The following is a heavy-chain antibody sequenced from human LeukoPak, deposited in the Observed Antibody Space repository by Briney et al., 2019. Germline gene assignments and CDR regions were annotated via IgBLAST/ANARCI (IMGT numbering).Heavy chain of an antibody. CDR1: GFTFSSYW. D-gene: IGHD3-22*01. J-gene: IGHJ4*02. CDR2: INSDGSST. V-gene: IGHV3-74*01. CDR3: TRLGYNYDSSDNY. Sequence: GGSLRLSCAASGFTFSSYWMHWVRQAPGKGLVWVSRINSDGSSTSYADSVKGRFTISRDNAKNSLYLQMNSLRAEDTAVYYCTRLGYNYDSSDNYWGQGTLVTVSS.